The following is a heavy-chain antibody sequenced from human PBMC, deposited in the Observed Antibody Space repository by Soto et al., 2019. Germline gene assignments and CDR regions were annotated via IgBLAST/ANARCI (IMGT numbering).Heavy chain of an antibody. CDR3: ARALGHSSSWYGDA. D-gene: IGHD6-13*01. J-gene: IGHJ5*02. CDR1: GFSFSNYW. Sequence: RLSCAASGFSFSNYWMAWVRQAPGKGLEWVANIEQDGSDKFYVDSLRGRFTISRDNAKNSLYLQMNSLRAEDTAVYYCARALGHSSSWYGDAWGQGTPVTVSS. V-gene: IGHV3-7*01. CDR2: IEQDGSDK.